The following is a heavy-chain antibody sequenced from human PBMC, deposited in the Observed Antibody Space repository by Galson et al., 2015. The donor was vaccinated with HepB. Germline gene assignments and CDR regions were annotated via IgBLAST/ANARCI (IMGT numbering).Heavy chain of an antibody. J-gene: IGHJ4*02. V-gene: IGHV1-69*04. CDR1: GGTFSSYA. CDR3: ARARTCGYSYGLDFCFDY. Sequence: SVKVSCKASGGTFSSYAISWVRQAPGQGLEWMGRIIPILGIANYAQKFQGRVTITADKSTSTAYMELSSLRSEDTAVYYCARARTCGYSYGLDFCFDYWGQGTLVTVSS. CDR2: IIPILGIA. D-gene: IGHD5-18*01.